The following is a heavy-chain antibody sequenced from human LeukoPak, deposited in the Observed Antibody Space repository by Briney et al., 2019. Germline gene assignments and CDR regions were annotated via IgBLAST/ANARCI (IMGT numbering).Heavy chain of an antibody. V-gene: IGHV1-8*03. CDR3: ARLRGYSYGSDY. Sequence: ASVKVSRKASGYTFTSYDINWVRQATGQGLEWMGWMNPNSGNTGYAQKFQGRVTITRNTSISTAYMELSSLRSEDTAVYYCARLRGYSYGSDYWGQGTLVTVSS. J-gene: IGHJ4*02. CDR1: GYTFTSYD. D-gene: IGHD5-18*01. CDR2: MNPNSGNT.